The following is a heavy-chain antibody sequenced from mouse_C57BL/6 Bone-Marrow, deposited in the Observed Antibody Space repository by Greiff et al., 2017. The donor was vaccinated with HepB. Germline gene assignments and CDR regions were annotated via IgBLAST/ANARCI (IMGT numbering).Heavy chain of an antibody. V-gene: IGHV1-64*01. D-gene: IGHD1-1*01. J-gene: IGHJ4*01. Sequence: QVQLQQPGAELVKPGASVKLSCKASGYTFTSYWMHWVKQRPGQGLEWIGMIHPNSGSTNYNEKFKSKATLTVDKSSSTAYMQLSSLTSEDSAVYYCARDDSSYDAMDYWGQGTSATVSS. CDR3: ARDDSSYDAMDY. CDR1: GYTFTSYW. CDR2: IHPNSGST.